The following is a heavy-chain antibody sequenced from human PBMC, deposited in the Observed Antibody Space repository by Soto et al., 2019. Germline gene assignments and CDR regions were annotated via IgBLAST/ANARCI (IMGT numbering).Heavy chain of an antibody. CDR2: SNHSGST. J-gene: IGHJ4*02. CDR1: GGSFSGYY. Sequence: QVQLQQWGAGLLKPSETLSLTCAVYGGSFSGYYWSWIRQPPGKGLEWIGESNHSGSTNYNPSLKIRVTVAVETSKHQFALKQSSVTAADTAWYYCASGVVVRGVHIGYWGQGTLVTVSS. CDR3: ASGVVVRGVHIGY. V-gene: IGHV4-34*01. D-gene: IGHD3-10*01.